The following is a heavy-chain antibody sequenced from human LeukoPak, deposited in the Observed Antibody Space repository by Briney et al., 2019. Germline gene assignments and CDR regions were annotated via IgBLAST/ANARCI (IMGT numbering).Heavy chain of an antibody. V-gene: IGHV4-38-2*02. D-gene: IGHD3-22*01. CDR3: ARDRDYYDSSGFVGDAFDI. J-gene: IGHJ3*02. CDR1: GGSISSYY. CDR2: IYHSGST. Sequence: SETLSLTCIVSGGSISSYYWSWIRQPPGKGLEWIGSIYHSGSTYYNPSLKSRVTISVDTSKNQFSLKLSSVTAADTAVYYCARDRDYYDSSGFVGDAFDIWGQGTMVTVSS.